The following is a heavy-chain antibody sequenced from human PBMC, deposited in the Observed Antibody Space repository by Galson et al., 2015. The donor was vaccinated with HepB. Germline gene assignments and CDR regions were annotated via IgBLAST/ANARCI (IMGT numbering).Heavy chain of an antibody. Sequence: SLRLSCAASGFTFSSYAMHWVRQAPGKGLEWVAVISYDGSNKYYADSVKGRFTISRDNSKNTLYLQMNSLRAEDTAVYYCARPIGVVIIDAFDIWGQGTMVTVSS. CDR3: ARPIGVVIIDAFDI. V-gene: IGHV3-30-3*01. D-gene: IGHD3-3*01. J-gene: IGHJ3*02. CDR2: ISYDGSNK. CDR1: GFTFSSYA.